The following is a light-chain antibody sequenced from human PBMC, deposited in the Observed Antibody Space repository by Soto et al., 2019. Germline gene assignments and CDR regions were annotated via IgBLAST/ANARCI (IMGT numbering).Light chain of an antibody. CDR2: AAS. V-gene: IGKV1-39*01. CDR3: RQSYSTPWT. Sequence: DIQMTQSPSSLSASVGDRVTITCRASQSISSYLNCYQQKPGKAPKLLIYAASSLQSGVPSRFSGSGSGTDFTLTISSLQPEDFATYYCRQSYSTPWTLGQGTKVEIK. J-gene: IGKJ1*01. CDR1: QSISSY.